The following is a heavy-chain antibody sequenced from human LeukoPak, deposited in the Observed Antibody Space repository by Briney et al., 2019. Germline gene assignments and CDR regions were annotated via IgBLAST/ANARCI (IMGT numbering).Heavy chain of an antibody. V-gene: IGHV3-23*01. CDR3: AKDLYLQWLVPFSTGIYFDY. CDR2: ISGSGGST. Sequence: GGSLRLSCAASGFTFSSYAMSWVRQAPGPGLEWVSAISGSGGSTYYADSVKGRFTISRDNSKNTLYLQMNSLRAEDTAVYYCAKDLYLQWLVPFSTGIYFDYWGQGTLVTVSS. J-gene: IGHJ4*02. D-gene: IGHD6-19*01. CDR1: GFTFSSYA.